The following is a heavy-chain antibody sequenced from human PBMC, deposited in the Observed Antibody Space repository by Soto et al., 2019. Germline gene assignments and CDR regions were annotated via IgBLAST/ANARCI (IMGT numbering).Heavy chain of an antibody. CDR2: IYPGDSET. D-gene: IGHD2-2*01. CDR3: ARHVVIPAAKFYSGMDV. V-gene: IGHV5-51*01. J-gene: IGHJ6*02. CDR1: GYSFTSYW. Sequence: GESLKISCKGSGYSFTSYWIGWVRQMPGKGLEWMGIIYPGDSETRYSPSFQGQVTISVDKSISTAYLQWSSLKASDTAMYYCARHVVIPAAKFYSGMDVWGQGTTVTVSS.